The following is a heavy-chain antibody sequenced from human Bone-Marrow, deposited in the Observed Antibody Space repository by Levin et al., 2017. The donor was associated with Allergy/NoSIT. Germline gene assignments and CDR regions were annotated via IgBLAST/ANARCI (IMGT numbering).Heavy chain of an antibody. Sequence: GGSLRLSCAASGFSFSTYWMTWVRQSPGKGLEWVANIKEDGTMSYYLDSVKGRFTISRDNAKNSLDLQMDNLRVEDTALYYCVRYYYGSAIPDSKYYYFYMDVWGQGTAVTVSS. CDR3: VRYYYGSAIPDSKYYYFYMDV. CDR1: GFSFSTYW. CDR2: IKEDGTMS. J-gene: IGHJ6*02. D-gene: IGHD3-10*01. V-gene: IGHV3-7*04.